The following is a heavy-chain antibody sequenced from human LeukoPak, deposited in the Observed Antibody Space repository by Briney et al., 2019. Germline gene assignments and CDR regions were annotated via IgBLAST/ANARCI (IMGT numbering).Heavy chain of an antibody. V-gene: IGHV4-39*01. J-gene: IGHJ4*02. D-gene: IGHD1-26*01. Sequence: PSETLSLTCTVSGGSISSSSFYWGWIRQPPGKGLEWIGSIYNNGSTYYNPSLKSRVTTSVDTSKNQFSLNLSSVTAADTAVYYCARHRRWEPVDYWGQGTLVTVSS. CDR2: IYNNGST. CDR3: ARHRRWEPVDY. CDR1: GGSISSSSFY.